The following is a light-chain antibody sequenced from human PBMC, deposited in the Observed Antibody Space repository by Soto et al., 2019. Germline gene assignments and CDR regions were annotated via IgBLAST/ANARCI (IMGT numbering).Light chain of an antibody. CDR1: QSISSY. CDR3: QQSYNTPYT. V-gene: IGKV1-39*01. CDR2: AAS. Sequence: DIQMTQSPSSLSASLGDRVTITCRASQSISSYLNWYQQKPGKAPKLLIYAASSLQSGVPSRFSGSGSGTDFTLTISSLQPEDFATYYCQQSYNTPYTFGQGTKLEIK. J-gene: IGKJ2*01.